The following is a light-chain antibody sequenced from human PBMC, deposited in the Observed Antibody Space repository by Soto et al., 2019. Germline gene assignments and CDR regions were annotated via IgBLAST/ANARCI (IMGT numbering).Light chain of an antibody. CDR1: QGVSCD. CDR3: QQLNSYPLT. J-gene: IGKJ4*01. Sequence: DIRLTQSPSFLSASVGDRVTITYRASQGVSCDLAWYRQKPGKALKLLIYAASTLQSGVPSRFSGSGSGTEFTLTISSLQPEDFATYYCQQLNSYPLTFGGGTKVDIK. CDR2: AAS. V-gene: IGKV1-9*01.